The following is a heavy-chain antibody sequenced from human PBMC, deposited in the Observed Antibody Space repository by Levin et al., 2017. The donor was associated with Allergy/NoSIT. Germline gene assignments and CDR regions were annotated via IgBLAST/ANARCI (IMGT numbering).Heavy chain of an antibody. CDR1: GDSINNFY. V-gene: IGHV4-4*07. CDR2: IEASGGT. D-gene: IGHD2-8*02. Sequence: SETLSLTCTVSGDSINNFYWTWIRQPAGKGLEWIGRIEASGGTNYNASLRSRVTFSVDTSKNQFSLRWTSATTADTAVYYCGRDLGFSYATGGVFDPWGQGTLVTVSS. CDR3: GRDLGFSYATGGVFDP. J-gene: IGHJ5*02.